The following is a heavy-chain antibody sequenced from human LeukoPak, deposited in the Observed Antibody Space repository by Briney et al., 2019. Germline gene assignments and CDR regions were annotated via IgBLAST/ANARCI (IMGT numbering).Heavy chain of an antibody. Sequence: ASVNLSCKASGGTFSSYAISWVRHAPGQGLEWMGGILPIVGTANYAQKFQGRVTITADKSTSTAYMELSSLRSEDTAVYYCGSSGYYSWSGYYFDYWGQGTLVTVPS. CDR2: ILPIVGTA. J-gene: IGHJ4*02. V-gene: IGHV1-69*06. D-gene: IGHD3-22*01. CDR1: GGTFSSYA. CDR3: GSSGYYSWSGYYFDY.